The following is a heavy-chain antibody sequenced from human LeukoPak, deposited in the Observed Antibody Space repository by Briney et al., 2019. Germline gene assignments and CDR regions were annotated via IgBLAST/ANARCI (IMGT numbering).Heavy chain of an antibody. D-gene: IGHD6-19*01. Sequence: SETLSLTCTVSGGSISSYYWSWIRQPPGKGLEWIGYIYYSGSTNYNPSLKSRVTISVDTSKNQFSLKLSSVTAADTAVYYCARRLAVAHSFDIWGQGTMVTVSS. CDR1: GGSISSYY. CDR3: ARRLAVAHSFDI. V-gene: IGHV4-59*08. CDR2: IYYSGST. J-gene: IGHJ3*02.